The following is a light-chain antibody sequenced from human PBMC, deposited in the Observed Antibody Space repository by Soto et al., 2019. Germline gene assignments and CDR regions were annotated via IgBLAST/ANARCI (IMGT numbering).Light chain of an antibody. CDR3: QQYNSYSPWT. Sequence: DIQMTQSPSTLSASVGGRVTITCRASQSISSWLAWYQQKPGKATKLLIYDASSLESGVPSRFSGSASGTEFTLTISSLQPDDFATYYCQQYNSYSPWTFGQGTKVDIK. V-gene: IGKV1-5*01. CDR1: QSISSW. J-gene: IGKJ1*01. CDR2: DAS.